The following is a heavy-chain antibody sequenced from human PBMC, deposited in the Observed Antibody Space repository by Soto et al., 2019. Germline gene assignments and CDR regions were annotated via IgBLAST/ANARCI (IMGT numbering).Heavy chain of an antibody. V-gene: IGHV4-34*01. CDR1: GGSFSGYY. D-gene: IGHD1-7*01. J-gene: IGHJ4*02. Sequence: QVQLQQWGAGLLKPSETLSLTCAVYGGSFSGYYWSWIRQPPGKGLEWIGEINHSGSTNYNPSLKSRVTISVDTSKNQFSLKLSSVTAAGTAVYYCARGGLELRYYFDYWGQGTLVTVSS. CDR3: ARGGLELRYYFDY. CDR2: INHSGST.